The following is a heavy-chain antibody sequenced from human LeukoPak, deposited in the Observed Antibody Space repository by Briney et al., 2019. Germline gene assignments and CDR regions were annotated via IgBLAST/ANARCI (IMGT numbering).Heavy chain of an antibody. CDR3: ARNNGMDV. CDR1: GFTLSNQW. J-gene: IGHJ6*02. CDR2: VNRDGSET. Sequence: GGSLRLSCAASGFTLSNQWMTWVRQVPGRGPEWVANVNRDGSETYYLDSVKGRFTISKDNAKNSLYLQMNSLRAEDTALYHCARNNGMDVWGQGTTVIVSS. V-gene: IGHV3-7*03.